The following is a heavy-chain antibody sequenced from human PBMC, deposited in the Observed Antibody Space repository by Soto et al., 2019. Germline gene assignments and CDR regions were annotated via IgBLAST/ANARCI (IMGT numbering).Heavy chain of an antibody. J-gene: IGHJ4*02. D-gene: IGHD3-22*01. CDR1: GFSFSDYY. CDR2: ISSSGAYT. V-gene: IGHV3-11*06. Sequence: QVQLVESGGGLVKPGGSLRLSCAASGFSFSDYYMNWIRQAPGKGLEWISYISSSGAYTNYADSVRGRFTMSRDSAKNSLLLQMDGLSAEDAAVYYCARAKLVVEGRFDYWGQGTLVTVSS. CDR3: ARAKLVVEGRFDY.